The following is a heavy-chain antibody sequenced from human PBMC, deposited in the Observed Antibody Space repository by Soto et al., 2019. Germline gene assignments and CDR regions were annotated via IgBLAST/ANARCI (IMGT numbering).Heavy chain of an antibody. J-gene: IGHJ6*02. D-gene: IGHD3-3*01. CDR3: AKDLLLFGVVSSPFYGMDV. Sequence: EVQLVESGGGLVQPGRSLRLSCAASGFTFDDYAMHWVWQAPGKGLEWVSGISWNSGSIGYADSVKGRFTISRDNAKNSLYLQMNSLRAEDTALYYCAKDLLLFGVVSSPFYGMDVWGQGTTVTVSS. V-gene: IGHV3-9*01. CDR2: ISWNSGSI. CDR1: GFTFDDYA.